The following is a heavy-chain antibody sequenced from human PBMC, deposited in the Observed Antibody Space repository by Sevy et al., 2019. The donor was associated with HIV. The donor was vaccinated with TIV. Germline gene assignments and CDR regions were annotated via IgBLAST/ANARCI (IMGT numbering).Heavy chain of an antibody. CDR3: ARLDSYSIGWSPRYYFDY. CDR2: MSPGDSDP. J-gene: IGHJ4*02. V-gene: IGHV5-51*01. D-gene: IGHD6-19*01. Sequence: GESLKISCKGSAYTFTTHWIGWVRQVPGKGLEWMGIMSPGDSDPRYSPSFQGQVTMSVDKSVSTAYLQWYSLETSDTAIYDCARLDSYSIGWSPRYYFDYWGQGTLVTVSS. CDR1: AYTFTTHW.